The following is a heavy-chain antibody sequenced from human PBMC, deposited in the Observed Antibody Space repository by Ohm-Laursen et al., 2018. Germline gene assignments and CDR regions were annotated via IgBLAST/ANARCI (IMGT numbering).Heavy chain of an antibody. J-gene: IGHJ6*02. D-gene: IGHD3-16*01. CDR2: ISWNSGSI. CDR3: AKGVYYDYYGMDV. Sequence: SLRLSCSASGFTFDDYAMHWVRQAPGKGLEWVSGISWNSGSIGYADSVKGRFTVSRDNAKNSLYLQMNSLRVEDTALYHCAKGVYYDYYGMDVWGHGTTVTVSS. V-gene: IGHV3-9*01. CDR1: GFTFDDYA.